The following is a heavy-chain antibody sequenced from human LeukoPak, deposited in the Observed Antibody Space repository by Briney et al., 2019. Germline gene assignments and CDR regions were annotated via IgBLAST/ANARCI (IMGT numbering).Heavy chain of an antibody. Sequence: SVKVSCKASGGTFSSYAISWVRQAPGQGLEWMGGIIPIFGTANYAQKFQGRVTITADESTSTAYMELSSLRSEDTAVYYCARIPRINSGSYAGGSDYWGQGTLVTVSS. CDR2: IIPIFGTA. V-gene: IGHV1-69*01. D-gene: IGHD1-26*01. CDR1: GGTFSSYA. CDR3: ARIPRINSGSYAGGSDY. J-gene: IGHJ4*02.